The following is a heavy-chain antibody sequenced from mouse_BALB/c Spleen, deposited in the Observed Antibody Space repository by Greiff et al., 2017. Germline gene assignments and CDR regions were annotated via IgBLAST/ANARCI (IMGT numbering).Heavy chain of an antibody. CDR1: GFTFSSYT. Sequence: DVKLVESGGGLVQPGGSLKLSCAASGFTFSSYTMSWVRQTPEKRLEWVAYISNGGGSTYYPDTVKGRFTISRDNAKNTLYLQMSSLKSEDTAMYYCARHRDRYDEYFDVWGAGTTVTVSS. CDR3: ARHRDRYDEYFDV. J-gene: IGHJ1*01. V-gene: IGHV5-12-2*01. CDR2: ISNGGGST. D-gene: IGHD2-14*01.